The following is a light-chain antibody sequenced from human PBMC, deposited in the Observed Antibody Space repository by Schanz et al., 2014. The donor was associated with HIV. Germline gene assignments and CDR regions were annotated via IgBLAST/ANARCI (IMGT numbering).Light chain of an antibody. Sequence: EVVMTQSPATLSVSPGERATLSCRASQTVNIHLAWYQQKPGQAPRLVIFGASNRATGIPDRFSGSDSGTDFTLTISSLQSEDFAVYFCQQRSGWPPTWSFGQGTKVELK. CDR2: GAS. CDR1: QTVNIH. V-gene: IGKV3D-15*01. J-gene: IGKJ1*01. CDR3: QQRSGWPPTWS.